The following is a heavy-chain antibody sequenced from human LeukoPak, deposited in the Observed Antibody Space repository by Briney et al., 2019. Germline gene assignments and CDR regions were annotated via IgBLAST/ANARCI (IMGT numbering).Heavy chain of an antibody. D-gene: IGHD3-22*01. CDR2: IYTSGST. CDR3: ARDQGYDGRGNYYPYHFDC. CDR1: GGSISSYY. J-gene: IGHJ4*02. V-gene: IGHV4-4*07. Sequence: SETLSLTCTVSGGSISSYYWSWIRQPAGKGLEWIGRIYTSGSTNYNPSLKSRVTMSVDTSKNQFSLKLSSVTAADTAVYYCARDQGYDGRGNYYPYHFDCWGQGTLVTVSS.